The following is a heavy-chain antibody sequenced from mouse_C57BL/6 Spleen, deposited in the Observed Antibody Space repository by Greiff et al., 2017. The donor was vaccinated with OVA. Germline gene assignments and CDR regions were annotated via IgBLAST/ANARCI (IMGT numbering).Heavy chain of an antibody. D-gene: IGHD1-1*01. CDR2: IYPGGGYT. Sequence: VHLVESGAELVRPGTSVKMSCKASGYTFTNYWIGWAKQRPGHGLEWIGDIYPGGGYTNYNEKFKGKATLTADKSSSTAYMQFSSLTSEDSAIYYCASEDYGSSYYFDYWGQGTTLTVSS. V-gene: IGHV1-63*01. CDR3: ASEDYGSSYYFDY. J-gene: IGHJ2*01. CDR1: GYTFTNYW.